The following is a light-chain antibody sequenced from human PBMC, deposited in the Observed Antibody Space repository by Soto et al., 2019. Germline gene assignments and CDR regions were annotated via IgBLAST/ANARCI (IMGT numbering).Light chain of an antibody. J-gene: IGLJ1*01. Sequence: QSVLTQPPSVSGAPGQRVTISCTGSSSDIGAGYDVHWYQQLPGKAPTLLIYGNTKRPSGVPDRFSGSRSGTSASLAITGLQAEDEADYYCQSYDSSLRHYVFGAGTKLTVL. CDR3: QSYDSSLRHYV. CDR1: SSDIGAGYD. V-gene: IGLV1-40*01. CDR2: GNT.